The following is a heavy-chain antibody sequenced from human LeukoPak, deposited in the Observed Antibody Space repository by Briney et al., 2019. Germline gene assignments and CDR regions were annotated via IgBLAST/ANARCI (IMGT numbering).Heavy chain of an antibody. J-gene: IGHJ4*02. CDR3: AKDRYGSGSYTFDY. Sequence: GGSLRLSCAASGFTVSSNYMSWVRQAPGKGLEWVSVIYSGGSTYYADSVKGRFTISRDNSKNTLYLQMNSLRAEDTAVYYCAKDRYGSGSYTFDYWGQGTLVTVSS. D-gene: IGHD3-10*01. CDR1: GFTVSSNY. V-gene: IGHV3-53*01. CDR2: IYSGGST.